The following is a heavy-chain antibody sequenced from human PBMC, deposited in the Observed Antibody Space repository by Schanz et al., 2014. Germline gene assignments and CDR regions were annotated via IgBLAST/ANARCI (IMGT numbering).Heavy chain of an antibody. CDR1: RFTFNAYD. CDR2: ISHDGSNK. CDR3: VKGGTNTLDS. J-gene: IGHJ4*02. Sequence: PGGSLRLSCAAFRFTFNAYDMYWIRQAPGKGLEWVALISHDGSNKNSADSVKGRFTISRDNSKNTLYLQMNSLRGDDTAIYYCVKGGTNTLDSWGQGTLVTVSS. V-gene: IGHV3-30*18.